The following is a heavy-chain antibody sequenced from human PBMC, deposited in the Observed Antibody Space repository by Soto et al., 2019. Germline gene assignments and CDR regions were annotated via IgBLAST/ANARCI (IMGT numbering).Heavy chain of an antibody. V-gene: IGHV3-7*04. D-gene: IGHD1-26*01. Sequence: EVHLVESGGGLVQTGGSLRLSCAIFEGTVIRDWMNWVRQAPGKGLEWVAHTNQDGSEKYYVDTVKGRFTISRDNDKNSRYLQGNSLRAEDTAMYCCPGGVGDAFWGQGPLVTVSS. CDR3: PGGVGDAF. J-gene: IGHJ4*02. CDR1: EGTVIRDW. CDR2: TNQDGSEK.